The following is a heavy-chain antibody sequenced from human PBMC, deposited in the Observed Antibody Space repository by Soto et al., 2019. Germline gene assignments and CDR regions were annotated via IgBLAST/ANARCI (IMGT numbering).Heavy chain of an antibody. CDR3: ARVATHGSSWYFWFDP. CDR2: IIPLFGTT. J-gene: IGHJ5*02. CDR1: GGTFSTYP. V-gene: IGHV1-69*01. D-gene: IGHD6-13*01. Sequence: QVQLVQSGAEVRMPGSSVKVSCKASGGTFSTYPINWVRQAPGQGLEWMGGIIPLFGTTNYAQKFKGRVTITADESTSTAYMELRSLRAEDAAVYYCARVATHGSSWYFWFDPWGQGTLVTVSS.